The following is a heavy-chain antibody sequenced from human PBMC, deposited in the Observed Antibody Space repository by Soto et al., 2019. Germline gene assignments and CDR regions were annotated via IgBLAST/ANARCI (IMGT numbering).Heavy chain of an antibody. CDR2: IYHSGS. D-gene: IGHD6-13*01. J-gene: IGHJ5*02. CDR3: ASHLSAIAAAGTGFDP. Sequence: QAQLQESGPGLVKPSETLSLTCTVSNGFISNYYWSWVRQPPGEGLEWIGYIYHSGSSENPPLESRVTMSVDTSRHQFSLRLTSVTAADTADYYCASHLSAIAAAGTGFDPWGQGTLVIVSS. V-gene: IGHV4-59*08. CDR1: NGFISNYY.